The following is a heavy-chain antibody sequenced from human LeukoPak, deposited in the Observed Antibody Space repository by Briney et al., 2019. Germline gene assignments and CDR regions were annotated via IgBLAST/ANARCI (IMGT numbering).Heavy chain of an antibody. V-gene: IGHV1-18*01. CDR3: ATHLKEELDAFDI. J-gene: IGHJ3*02. Sequence: GASVKVSCKASGYTFTSYGISWVQQAPGQGLEWMGWISAYNGNTNYAQKLQGRVTMTTDTSTCSAYMELRSLRSDDTAVYYCATHLKEELDAFDIWGQGTMVTVSS. D-gene: IGHD1-26*01. CDR1: GYTFTSYG. CDR2: ISAYNGNT.